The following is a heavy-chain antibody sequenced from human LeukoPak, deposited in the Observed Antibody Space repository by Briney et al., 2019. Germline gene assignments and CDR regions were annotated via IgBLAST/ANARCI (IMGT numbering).Heavy chain of an antibody. CDR1: GYTFTSYA. J-gene: IGHJ4*02. V-gene: IGHV1-18*01. CDR3: ARDHPRGAYYFDY. CDR2: ISAYNGNT. D-gene: IGHD1-26*01. Sequence: ASVKVSCKASGYTFTSYAMHWVRQAPGQRLEWMGWISAYNGNTNYAQKLQGRVTMTTDTSTSTAYMELRSLRSDDTAVYYCARDHPRGAYYFDYWGQGTLVTVSS.